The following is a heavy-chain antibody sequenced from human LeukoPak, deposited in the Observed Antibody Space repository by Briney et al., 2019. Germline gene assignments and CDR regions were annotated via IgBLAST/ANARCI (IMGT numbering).Heavy chain of an antibody. Sequence: GGSLRLSCAASGFTFSSYGMSWVRQAPGRGLEWVSAISGSGGSTYYADSVKGRFTISRDNSKDTLYLQMNSLRAEDTAVYYCAKTIRGFTYGKFDYWGQGTLVTVSS. D-gene: IGHD5-18*01. J-gene: IGHJ4*02. CDR1: GFTFSSYG. CDR3: AKTIRGFTYGKFDY. V-gene: IGHV3-23*01. CDR2: ISGSGGST.